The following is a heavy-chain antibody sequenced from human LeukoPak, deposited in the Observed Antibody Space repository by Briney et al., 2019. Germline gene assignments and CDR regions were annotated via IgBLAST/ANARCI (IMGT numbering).Heavy chain of an antibody. D-gene: IGHD6-19*01. CDR1: GFTFSSYA. CDR3: PRGSSGPDY. J-gene: IGHJ4*02. Sequence: PGGSLRLSCAASGFTFSSYAMSWVRQAPGKGLEWVSPISASGGSTYYADSVKGRFTISRDNSKNTLHLQMNSLRAEDTAVYYCPRGSSGPDYWGQGTLVTVSS. CDR2: ISASGGST. V-gene: IGHV3-23*01.